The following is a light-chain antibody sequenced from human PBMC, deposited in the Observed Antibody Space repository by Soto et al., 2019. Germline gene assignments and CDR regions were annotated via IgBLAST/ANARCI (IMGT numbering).Light chain of an antibody. V-gene: IGKV3-20*01. J-gene: IGKJ1*01. CDR3: QQYGSSRRT. CDR2: GAS. CDR1: QSVSSSY. Sequence: EIVLTQSPGTLSLSPGERATLSCRASQSVSSSYLAWYQQKPGQAPRLLIYGASSRATGIPDRFNGSGSGTDFTLTISRLEPEDFAVYYCQQYGSSRRTFGQGTKV.